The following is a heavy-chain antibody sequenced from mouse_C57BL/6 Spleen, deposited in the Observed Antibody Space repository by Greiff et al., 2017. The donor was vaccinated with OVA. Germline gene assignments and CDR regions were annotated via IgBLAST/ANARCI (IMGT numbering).Heavy chain of an antibody. CDR3: ARTATGDYAMDY. CDR1: GYTFTSYW. D-gene: IGHD4-1*01. V-gene: IGHV1-64*01. Sequence: QVQLQQSGAELVKPGASVKLSCKASGYTFTSYWMHWVKQRPGQGLEWIGMIHPNSGSTNYNEKFKSKATLTVDKSSSTAYMQLSSLTSEDSAVYYCARTATGDYAMDYWGQGTSVTVSS. CDR2: IHPNSGST. J-gene: IGHJ4*01.